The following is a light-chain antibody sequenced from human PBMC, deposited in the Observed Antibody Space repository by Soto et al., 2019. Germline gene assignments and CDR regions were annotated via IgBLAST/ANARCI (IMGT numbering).Light chain of an antibody. V-gene: IGKV1-5*01. CDR1: QTINSC. J-gene: IGKJ1*01. Sequence: DIQMTQSPSTLSASVGDRVTITCRASQTINSCLAWYQQQPGKAPKVLIFDASSLKTGVPSRFSGSGSGTEFTLTISNLQPDDFATYYCQQYDSYSSGPFGQGTKVDIK. CDR3: QQYDSYSSGP. CDR2: DAS.